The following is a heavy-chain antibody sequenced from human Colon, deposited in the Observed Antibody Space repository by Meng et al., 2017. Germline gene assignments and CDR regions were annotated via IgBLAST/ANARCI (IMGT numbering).Heavy chain of an antibody. Sequence: QGPLQESGPGLVKPSETLSLHGTGAAGSISSYYWTWIRQPAGKGLEWIGRIYSSGSTNYNPSLKSRVTMSVDTSKNQVSLNLTSVTAADTAVYYCARDGSGSRPFDYWGQGTLVTVSS. CDR3: ARDGSGSRPFDY. V-gene: IGHV4-4*07. J-gene: IGHJ4*02. CDR1: AGSISSYY. CDR2: IYSSGST. D-gene: IGHD3-10*01.